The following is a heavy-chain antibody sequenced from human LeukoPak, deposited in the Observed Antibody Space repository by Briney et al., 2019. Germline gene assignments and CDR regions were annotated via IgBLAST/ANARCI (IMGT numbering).Heavy chain of an antibody. D-gene: IGHD6-6*01. Sequence: TGGSLRRSCAASGFTFSSYGMHWVRQAPGKGLEWVAVIWYDGSNKYYADSVKGRFTISRDNSKNTLYLQMNSLRAEDTAVYYCARETEVYSSSNEYFDYWGQGTLVTVSS. CDR1: GFTFSSYG. V-gene: IGHV3-33*01. CDR3: ARETEVYSSSNEYFDY. CDR2: IWYDGSNK. J-gene: IGHJ4*02.